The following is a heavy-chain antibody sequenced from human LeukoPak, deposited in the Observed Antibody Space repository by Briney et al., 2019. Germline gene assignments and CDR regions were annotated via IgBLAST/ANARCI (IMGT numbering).Heavy chain of an antibody. CDR2: IKQDGSEK. CDR1: GFTFSSYW. CDR3: AKDTYGDLVPFFDY. D-gene: IGHD4-17*01. Sequence: PGGSLRLSCAASGFTFSSYWMSWVRQAPGKGLEWVANIKQDGSEKYYVDSVKGRFTISRDNAMNSLYLQMNSLRAEDTAVYYCAKDTYGDLVPFFDYWGQGTLVTVSS. V-gene: IGHV3-7*01. J-gene: IGHJ4*02.